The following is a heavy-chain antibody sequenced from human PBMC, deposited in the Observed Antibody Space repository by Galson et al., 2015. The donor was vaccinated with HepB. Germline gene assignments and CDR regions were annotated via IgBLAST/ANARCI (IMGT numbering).Heavy chain of an antibody. V-gene: IGHV4-39*01. CDR1: GGSISSSSYY. CDR2: IYYSGST. J-gene: IGHJ6*02. D-gene: IGHD5-12*01. Sequence: SETLSLTCTVSGGSISSSSYYWGWIRQPPGKGLEWIGSIYYSGSTYYNPSLKSRVTISVDTSKNQFSLKLSSVTAADTAVYYCASQPNSGYDPIHYYYGMDVWGQGTTVTVSS. CDR3: ASQPNSGYDPIHYYYGMDV.